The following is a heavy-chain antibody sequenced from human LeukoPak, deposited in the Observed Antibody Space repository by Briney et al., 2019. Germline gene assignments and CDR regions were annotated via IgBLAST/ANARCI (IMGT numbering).Heavy chain of an antibody. CDR2: ISGYGNTT. CDR1: GFTFSTYA. D-gene: IGHD3-16*01. V-gene: IGHV3-23*01. Sequence: PGGSLRLSCAASGFTFSTYAMTWVRQAPGKGLEWVSVISGYGNTTFYADSVKGRFTISRDNSKNTLYLQMSSLRVEDTAIYYCAKDQEYNYDVARGFLDYWGQGTLVTVSS. J-gene: IGHJ4*02. CDR3: AKDQEYNYDVARGFLDY.